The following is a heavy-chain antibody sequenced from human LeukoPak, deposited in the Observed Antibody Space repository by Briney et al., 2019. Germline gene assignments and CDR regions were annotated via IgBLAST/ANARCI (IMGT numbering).Heavy chain of an antibody. CDR1: GFTFSSYA. CDR3: ARRRPVATIGYYYYGMDV. CDR2: ISSDGTNT. V-gene: IGHV3-30*01. D-gene: IGHD5-12*01. J-gene: IGHJ6*02. Sequence: GGSLRLSCAASGFTFSSYAMHWVRQAPGKGLEWVSVISSDGTNTYFADSVKGRFTISRDNSRKMLSLQMHSLRPEDTAVYYCARRRPVATIGYYYYGMDVWGQGTTVTVSS.